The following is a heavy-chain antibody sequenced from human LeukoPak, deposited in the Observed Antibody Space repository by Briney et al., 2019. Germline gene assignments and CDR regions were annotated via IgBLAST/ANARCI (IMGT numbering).Heavy chain of an antibody. D-gene: IGHD2-15*01. CDR3: AKAILSSYYYYGMDV. J-gene: IGHJ6*02. V-gene: IGHV3-23*01. CDR2: ISGSGGST. CDR1: GFTFSSYA. Sequence: GGSLRLSCAASGFTFSSYAMSWVRQGPGKGLEWVSAISGSGGSTYYADSVKGRFTISRDNSKDTLYLQMNSLRAEDTAVYYCAKAILSSYYYYGMDVWGQGTTVTVSS.